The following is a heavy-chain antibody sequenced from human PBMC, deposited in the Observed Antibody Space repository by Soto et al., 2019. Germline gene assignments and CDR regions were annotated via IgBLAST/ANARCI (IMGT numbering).Heavy chain of an antibody. Sequence: GASVKVSCKASGYTFISYGISWVRQAPGQGLEWMGWISASNVNTNYAQKFQGRVTMTTDTSTSTAYMELRSLRSDDTAVYYCVRDIAMDVWGQGTTVTVSS. V-gene: IGHV1-18*01. CDR3: VRDIAMDV. J-gene: IGHJ6*02. CDR2: ISASNVNT. CDR1: GYTFISYG.